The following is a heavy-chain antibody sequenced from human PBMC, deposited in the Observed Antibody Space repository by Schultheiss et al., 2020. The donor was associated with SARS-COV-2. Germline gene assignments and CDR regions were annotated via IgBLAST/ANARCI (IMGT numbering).Heavy chain of an antibody. D-gene: IGHD2-2*01. Sequence: SQTLSLTCAVYGGSFSGYYWSWIRQPPGKGLEWIGEINHSGSTNYNPSLKSRVTMSVDTSKNQFSLKLSSVTAADTAVYYCARKTQLLYAFDIWGQGTMVTVSS. CDR3: ARKTQLLYAFDI. V-gene: IGHV4-34*01. CDR1: GGSFSGYY. CDR2: INHSGST. J-gene: IGHJ3*02.